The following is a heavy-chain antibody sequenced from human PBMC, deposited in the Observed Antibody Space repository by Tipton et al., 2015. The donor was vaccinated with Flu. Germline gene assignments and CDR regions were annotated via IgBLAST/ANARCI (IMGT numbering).Heavy chain of an antibody. Sequence: RSLRLSCTASGFTFGDYAMSWFRQAPGKGLEWVGFIRSKAYGGTIEYAASVKGRFTISRDDSKSIAYLQMNSLKTEDTAVYYCTRDQVGYGGTTGAVWGQGTLVTVSS. D-gene: IGHD4/OR15-4a*01. CDR1: GFTFGDYA. J-gene: IGHJ4*02. V-gene: IGHV3-49*03. CDR2: IRSKAYGGTI. CDR3: TRDQVGYGGTTGAV.